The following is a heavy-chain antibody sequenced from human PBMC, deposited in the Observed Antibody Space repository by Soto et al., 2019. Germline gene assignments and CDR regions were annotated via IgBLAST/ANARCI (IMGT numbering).Heavy chain of an antibody. J-gene: IGHJ5*02. CDR3: ARLLAAAFNWFDP. CDR1: GGSISSSNW. Sequence: SETLSLTCAVSGGSISSSNWWSWVRQPPGKGLEWIGEIYHSGSTNYNPSLKSRVTISVDKSKNQFSLKLSSVTAADTAVYYCARLLAAAFNWFDPWGQGTLVTVSS. V-gene: IGHV4-4*02. D-gene: IGHD6-13*01. CDR2: IYHSGST.